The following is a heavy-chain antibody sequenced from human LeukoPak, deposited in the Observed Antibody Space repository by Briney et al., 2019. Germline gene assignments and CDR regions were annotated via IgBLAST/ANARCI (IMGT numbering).Heavy chain of an antibody. CDR3: ATSRRGTRYSFDY. CDR1: GGSISSHY. J-gene: IGHJ4*02. V-gene: IGHV4-59*11. Sequence: SETLSLTCTVSGGSISSHYWSLIRQPPGKGLEWIGYIYYSGSTNYNPSLKSRVTISVDTSKNQFSLKLSSVTAADTAVYYCATSRRGTRYSFDYWGQGTLVTVSS. CDR2: IYYSGST. D-gene: IGHD1-14*01.